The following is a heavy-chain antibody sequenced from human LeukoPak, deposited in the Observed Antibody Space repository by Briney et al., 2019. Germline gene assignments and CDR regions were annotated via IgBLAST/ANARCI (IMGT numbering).Heavy chain of an antibody. J-gene: IGHJ5*02. Sequence: PGAPVKVSCKASGGTFSSYAISWVRQAPGQGLEWMGGIIPIFGTANYAQKFQGRVTITADESTSTAYMELSSLRSEDTAVYYCARNYYDRSGYTTWGQGTLVTVSS. CDR2: IIPIFGTA. CDR1: GGTFSSYA. D-gene: IGHD3-22*01. V-gene: IGHV1-69*13. CDR3: ARNYYDRSGYTT.